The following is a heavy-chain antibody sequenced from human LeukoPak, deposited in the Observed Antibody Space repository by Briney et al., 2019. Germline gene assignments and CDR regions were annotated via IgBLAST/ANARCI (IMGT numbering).Heavy chain of an antibody. CDR1: GGSISSSSYY. J-gene: IGHJ5*02. V-gene: IGHV4-39*01. CDR2: IYYNGAT. D-gene: IGHD1-26*01. CDR3: ARHSSFGGFNPLIVGATHWFDP. Sequence: PSETLSLTCTVSGGSISSSSYYWGWIRQPPGKGLEWIGNIYYNGATYYNPSLKSRVTISVDTSKNQFSLKLSSVTAADTAVYYCARHSSFGGFNPLIVGATHWFDPWGQGTLVTVSS.